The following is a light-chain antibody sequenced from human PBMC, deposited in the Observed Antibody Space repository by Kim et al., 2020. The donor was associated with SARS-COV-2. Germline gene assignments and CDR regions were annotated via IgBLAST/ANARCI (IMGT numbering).Light chain of an antibody. V-gene: IGLV2-11*03. CDR2: DVT. Sequence: QSVTISCSGISSNVGDSNSVSWYQQHPGKAPKLMIYDVTKRPSGVPDRFSGSKSANAASLTISGLQAEDEADYYCCSYAGTYTPYVFGTGTKVTVL. CDR1: SSNVGDSNS. CDR3: CSYAGTYTPYV. J-gene: IGLJ1*01.